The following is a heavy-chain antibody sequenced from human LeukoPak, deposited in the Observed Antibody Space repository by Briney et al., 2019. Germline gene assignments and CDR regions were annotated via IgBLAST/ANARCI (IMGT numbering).Heavy chain of an antibody. CDR3: ARSHGSGSYYNLNDY. D-gene: IGHD3-10*01. CDR1: GGSISNYY. J-gene: IGHJ4*02. Sequence: SETLSLTCTVSGGSISNYYWSCIRQPPGKAQEWIAYIYYDGSTNYNPSLRSRVTISVDMSKNQFSLKLNSVTAADTAVYYCARSHGSGSYYNLNDYWGQGTLVTVSS. V-gene: IGHV4-59*01. CDR2: IYYDGST.